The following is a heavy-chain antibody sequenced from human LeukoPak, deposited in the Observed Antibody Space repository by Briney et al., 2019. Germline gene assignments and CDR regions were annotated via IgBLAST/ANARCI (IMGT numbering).Heavy chain of an antibody. J-gene: IGHJ4*02. Sequence: SETLSLTCTVYGGSFSGYYWSWIRQPPGKGLEWIGEINHSGSTNYNPSLKSRVTISVDTSKNQFSLKLSSVTAADTAVYYCARGPFDYWGQGTLVTVSS. V-gene: IGHV4-34*01. CDR2: INHSGST. CDR1: GGSFSGYY. CDR3: ARGPFDY.